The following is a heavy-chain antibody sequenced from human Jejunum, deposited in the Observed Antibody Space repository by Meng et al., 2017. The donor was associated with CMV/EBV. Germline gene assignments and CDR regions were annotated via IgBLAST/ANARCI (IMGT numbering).Heavy chain of an antibody. J-gene: IGHJ4*02. Sequence: PVEGSGPGLGKPSAPLSLRCSVSGSYISKHDWSRIRPPAGKGLDGIGRFYFGGITNYNPSLKSRVTMSAEMSKNQFSMSLYSVTAADTAVYYCARGPGGFGDFNFDSWGQGTLVTVSS. CDR2: FYFGGIT. V-gene: IGHV4-4*07. CDR3: ARGPGGFGDFNFDS. D-gene: IGHD3-10*01. CDR1: GSYISKHD.